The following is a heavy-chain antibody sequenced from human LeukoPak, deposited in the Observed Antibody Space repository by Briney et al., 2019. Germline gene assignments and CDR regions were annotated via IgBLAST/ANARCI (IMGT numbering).Heavy chain of an antibody. J-gene: IGHJ3*02. Sequence: PSETLSLTCTVSGYSISSGYDWGWIRQAPGKRLEWLGSISQSGSTYDNPSLKSRVTLSVDTSKNQFSLKLSSVTAADTAVYYCASTYYDILTGYYPHAFDIWGQGTMVTVSS. CDR3: ASTYYDILTGYYPHAFDI. D-gene: IGHD3-9*01. CDR1: GYSISSGYD. CDR2: ISQSGST. V-gene: IGHV4-38-2*02.